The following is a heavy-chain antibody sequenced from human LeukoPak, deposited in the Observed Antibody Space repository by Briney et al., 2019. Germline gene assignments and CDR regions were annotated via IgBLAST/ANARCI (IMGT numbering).Heavy chain of an antibody. CDR3: AKRWGSSWSSFDY. J-gene: IGHJ4*02. Sequence: PGGSLRLSCAASGFTFTTYAMNWVRQAPGKGLEWVSAISDSGSSTYYADSVKGRFTISRDNSQNTLYLQMNSPRAEDTAVYYCAKRWGSSWSSFDYWGQGTLVTVSS. V-gene: IGHV3-23*01. CDR2: ISDSGSST. CDR1: GFTFTTYA. D-gene: IGHD6-13*01.